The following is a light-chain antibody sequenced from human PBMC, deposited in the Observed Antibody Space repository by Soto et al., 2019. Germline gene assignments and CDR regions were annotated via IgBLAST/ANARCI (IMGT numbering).Light chain of an antibody. J-gene: IGLJ3*02. CDR1: RSDVGSYNL. CDR3: SSYTSSSTLV. V-gene: IGLV2-14*02. Sequence: QSALTQPASVSGSPGQSITVSCTGTRSDVGSYNLVSWFQQHPGKAPKLIIYEGSKRPSGVSNRFSGSKSDNTASLTISGLQAEDEADYYCSSYTSSSTLVFGGGTKLTVL. CDR2: EGS.